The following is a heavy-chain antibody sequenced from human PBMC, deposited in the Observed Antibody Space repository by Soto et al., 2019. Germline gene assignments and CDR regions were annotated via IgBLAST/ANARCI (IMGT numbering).Heavy chain of an antibody. Sequence: SQTLSLTCSVSGGSISGSYWSWIRQSPGKGLEWLGYVYYTGSTNYSPSLRSRVSISVDTSKNEFSLRLSSVTAADTAVYFCARSVAVPGAHIDYWGQGTQVTVSS. CDR3: ARSVAVPGAHIDY. J-gene: IGHJ4*02. D-gene: IGHD6-19*01. CDR2: VYYTGST. CDR1: GGSISGSY. V-gene: IGHV4-59*01.